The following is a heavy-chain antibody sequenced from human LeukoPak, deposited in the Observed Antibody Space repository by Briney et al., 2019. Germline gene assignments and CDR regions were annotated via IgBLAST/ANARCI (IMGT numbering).Heavy chain of an antibody. CDR1: GFTFSSYG. CDR3: AKGPTSGIAAAVGY. CDR2: ISYDGSNK. J-gene: IGHJ4*02. Sequence: GGSLRLSCAASGFTFSSYGMHWVRQAPGKGLEWVAVISYDGSNKYYADSVKGRFTISRDNSKNTLYLQMNSLRAEDTAVYYCAKGPTSGIAAAVGYWGQGTLVTVSS. D-gene: IGHD6-13*01. V-gene: IGHV3-30*18.